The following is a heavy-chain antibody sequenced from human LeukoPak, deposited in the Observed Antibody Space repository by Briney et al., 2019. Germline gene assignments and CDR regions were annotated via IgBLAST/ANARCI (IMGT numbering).Heavy chain of an antibody. CDR3: ARSSSWYPALGY. J-gene: IGHJ4*02. Sequence: ASVKVSCKASGYTSTSYYMHWVRQAPGQGLEWMGIINPSGGSTSYAQKFQGRVTMTRDTSTSTVYMELSSLRSEDTAVYYCARSSSWYPALGYWGQGTLVTVSS. CDR2: INPSGGST. D-gene: IGHD6-13*01. V-gene: IGHV1-46*01. CDR1: GYTSTSYY.